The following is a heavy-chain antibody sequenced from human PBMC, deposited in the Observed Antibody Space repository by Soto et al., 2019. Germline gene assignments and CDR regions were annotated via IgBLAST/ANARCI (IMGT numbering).Heavy chain of an antibody. CDR1: GGSISSSIYY. V-gene: IGHV4-39*01. CDR3: ARQLEGLFDY. CDR2: IYYRGST. D-gene: IGHD1-1*01. J-gene: IGHJ4*02. Sequence: QLQLQESGPGLVKPSATLSLTCTVSGGSISSSIYYWGWIRQPPGKGLAWIGSIYYRGSTYYNPSLNSRVTISVDPSKNQFSLKLSSVTAADTAVSYCARQLEGLFDYWGQGTLVTVSS.